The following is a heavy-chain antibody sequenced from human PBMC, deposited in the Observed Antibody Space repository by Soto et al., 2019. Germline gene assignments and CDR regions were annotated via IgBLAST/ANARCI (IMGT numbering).Heavy chain of an antibody. Sequence: PGGSLRLSCAASWFTFSSYAMHCVRQAPCEGLEWLAVISYDGSNKYYADSVKGRFIISIDHSKNTLYLQMNSLRAEDAAVYYCPRHVDGGYRNWFEAWAQGTLVTLSS. D-gene: IGHD1-26*01. J-gene: IGHJ5*02. CDR3: PRHVDGGYRNWFEA. V-gene: IGHV3-30-3*01. CDR2: ISYDGSNK. CDR1: WFTFSSYA.